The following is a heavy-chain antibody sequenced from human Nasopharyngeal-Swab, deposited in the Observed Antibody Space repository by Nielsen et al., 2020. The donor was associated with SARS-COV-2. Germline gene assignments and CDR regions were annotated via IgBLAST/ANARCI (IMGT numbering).Heavy chain of an antibody. CDR2: FYSTETP. V-gene: IGHV4-59*02. CDR3: ARYPYLDV. J-gene: IGHJ6*03. Sequence: GSLRLSCTVSGASVSDYYWSWVRQPPGKGLEWLGSFYSTETPDYNPSLNSRVVMSIDTSKNQLSLRLTSVTAADTAVYYCARYPYLDVWGKGTTVTVSS. CDR1: GASVSDYY.